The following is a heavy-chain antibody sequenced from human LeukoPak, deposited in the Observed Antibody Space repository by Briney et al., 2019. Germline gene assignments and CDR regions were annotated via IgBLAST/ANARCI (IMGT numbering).Heavy chain of an antibody. CDR2: IITIFGTA. CDR1: GGTFSSYA. Sequence: SVKVSCKASGGTFSSYAISWVRQAPGQGLEWMGGIITIFGTANYAQQFQDRVTITTDESTSTAYMELSSLRSEDTAVYYCARAASPRNYYYYYYMDVWGKGTTVTLSS. CDR3: ARAASPRNYYYYYYMDV. J-gene: IGHJ6*03. V-gene: IGHV1-69*05.